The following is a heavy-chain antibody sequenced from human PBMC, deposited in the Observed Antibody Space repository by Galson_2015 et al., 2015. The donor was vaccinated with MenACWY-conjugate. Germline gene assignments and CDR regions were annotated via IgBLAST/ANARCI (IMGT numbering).Heavy chain of an antibody. Sequence: SLRLSCAASGFIFNNYWMSWVRQVPGKGPEWVANIKQDGSEKYYVDSVRGRSTIPRDNAKNSLYLQMNSLRAEDTAVYYCARDLGFYCSRNDCYSPYWGQGTLVTVSS. D-gene: IGHD2-2*01. CDR3: ARDLGFYCSRNDCYSPY. V-gene: IGHV3-7*03. CDR2: IKQDGSEK. J-gene: IGHJ4*02. CDR1: GFIFNNYW.